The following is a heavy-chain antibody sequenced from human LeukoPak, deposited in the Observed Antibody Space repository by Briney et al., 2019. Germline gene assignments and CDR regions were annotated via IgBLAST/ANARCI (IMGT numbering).Heavy chain of an antibody. D-gene: IGHD3-3*01. CDR2: IYYSGST. CDR1: GGSISSYY. J-gene: IGHJ5*02. V-gene: IGHV4-59*01. Sequence: SETLSLTCTVSGGSISSYYWSWIRQPPGKGLECIGYIYYSGSTNHTPSLKSRVTKSVDASKNLSSLELSSVTATDTAVYYCARAINDSDFWSGVNWFAPCGQGTLVTVSA. CDR3: ARAINDSDFWSGVNWFAP.